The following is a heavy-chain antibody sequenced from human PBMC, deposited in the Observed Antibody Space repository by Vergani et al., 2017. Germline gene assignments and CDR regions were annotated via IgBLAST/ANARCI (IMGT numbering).Heavy chain of an antibody. CDR2: ISGPGLST. J-gene: IGHJ4*01. D-gene: IGHD2/OR15-2a*01. Sequence: EVHLLESGGGLVQSGGSLRLSCAASGFTFSNSAVSWVRQAPGRGLAWVSRISGPGLSTYYADSVKGRFSISRDNSKNTVFLQMHSLRAEDTAIYYCVKEKIDLRSSFFDSWGHGILVTVSS. CDR1: GFTFSNSA. V-gene: IGHV3-23*01. CDR3: VKEKIDLRSSFFDS.